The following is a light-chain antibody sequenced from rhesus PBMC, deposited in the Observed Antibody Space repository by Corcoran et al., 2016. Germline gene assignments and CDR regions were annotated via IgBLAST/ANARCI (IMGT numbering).Light chain of an antibody. V-gene: IGKV1-28*03. J-gene: IGKJ4*01. CDR3: LQHNSYPLT. Sequence: DIQMTQSPSSLSASVGDTVTITCRASQGISSYLNWFQQKPGKAPKLLIYAATSLESGVPSRFSGSGSGTDFTLTISSLQPEDFAVYYCLQHNSYPLTFGGVTKVELK. CDR1: QGISSY. CDR2: AAT.